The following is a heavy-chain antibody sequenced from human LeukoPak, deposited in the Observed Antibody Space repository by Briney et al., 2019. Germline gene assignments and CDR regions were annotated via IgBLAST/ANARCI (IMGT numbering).Heavy chain of an antibody. CDR1: GFTFSSYW. CDR3: ARAGEAYYYDSSGSAPFDY. V-gene: IGHV3-7*01. Sequence: PGGSLRLSCAASGFTFSSYWMSWVRQAPGKGLEWVANIKQDGSEKYYVDSVKGRFTISRDNAKNSLYLQMNSLRAEDTAVYYCARAGEAYYYDSSGSAPFDYWGQGTLVTVSS. CDR2: IKQDGSEK. D-gene: IGHD3-22*01. J-gene: IGHJ4*02.